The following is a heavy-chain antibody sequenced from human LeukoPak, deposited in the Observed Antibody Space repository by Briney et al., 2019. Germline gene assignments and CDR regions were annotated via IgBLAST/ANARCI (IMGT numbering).Heavy chain of an antibody. CDR1: GYTFTSYG. CDR2: ISAYNGNT. V-gene: IGHV1-18*01. Sequence: ASVKVSCKASGYTFTSYGISWVRQAPGQGLEWMGWISAYNGNTNYAQKLQGRVTMTTDTSTSKAYMELTSLRSDDTAVYYCAREGGYSSADYYYYYYMDVWGKGTTVTVSS. CDR3: AREGGYSSADYYYYYYMDV. D-gene: IGHD6-25*01. J-gene: IGHJ6*03.